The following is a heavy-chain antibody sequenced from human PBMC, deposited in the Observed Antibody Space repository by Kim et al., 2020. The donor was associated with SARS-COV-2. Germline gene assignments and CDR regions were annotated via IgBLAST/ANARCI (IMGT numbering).Heavy chain of an antibody. CDR1: GYTFTGYY. Sequence: ASVKVSCKASGYTFTGYYMHWVRPAPGQGLEWMGRINPNSGGTNYAQKFQGRVTMTRDTSISTAYMELSRLRSDDTAVYYCASYCSGGSCYSWVSSDDAFDIWGHGTMVTVSS. CDR3: ASYCSGGSCYSWVSSDDAFDI. CDR2: INPNSGGT. V-gene: IGHV1-2*06. D-gene: IGHD2-15*01. J-gene: IGHJ3*02.